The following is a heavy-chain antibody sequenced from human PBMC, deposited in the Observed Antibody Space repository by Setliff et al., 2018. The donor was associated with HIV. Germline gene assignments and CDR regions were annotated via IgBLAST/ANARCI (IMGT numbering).Heavy chain of an antibody. CDR3: ARGATITYYFDY. V-gene: IGHV1-69*13. D-gene: IGHD5-12*01. CDR2: IIPVLRTA. J-gene: IGHJ4*02. CDR1: GGTFSSYA. Sequence: SVKVSCKASGGTFSSYAISWVRQAPGQGLEWMGGIIPVLRTANYAQKFQGRVTITADESTSTAYMELSSLRSEDAAVYYCARGATITYYFDYWGQGTLVTVSS.